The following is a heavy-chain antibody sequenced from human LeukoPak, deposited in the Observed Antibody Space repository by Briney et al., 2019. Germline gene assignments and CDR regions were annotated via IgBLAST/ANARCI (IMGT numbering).Heavy chain of an antibody. CDR1: GGTFSSYG. CDR2: IIPIFGTA. V-gene: IGHV1-69*05. D-gene: IGHD3-22*01. Sequence: ASVKVSCKASGGTFSSYGISWVRQAPGQGLEWMGGIIPIFGTANYAQKFQGRVTITTDESTSTAYMELSSLRSEDTAVYYCARGDLHYYDSSGYWYFDLWGRGTLVTVSS. CDR3: ARGDLHYYDSSGYWYFDL. J-gene: IGHJ2*01.